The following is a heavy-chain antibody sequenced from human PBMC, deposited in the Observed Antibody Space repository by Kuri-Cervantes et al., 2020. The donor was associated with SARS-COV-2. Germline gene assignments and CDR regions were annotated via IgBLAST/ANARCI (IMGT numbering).Heavy chain of an antibody. V-gene: IGHV1-69*13. CDR1: ETNFLNYD. CDR2: IIPIFCTA. J-gene: IGHJ6*03. D-gene: IGHD3-10*01. Sequence: SVKVSCKAPETNFLNYDINWVRQATGQGLEWMGGIIPIFCTANYAQKFPGRVTITSDESTGTAYMELSRLRADDTAVYYCARGIWFAKLGGSDYYYQYMDVWGKGTTVTVSS. CDR3: ARGIWFAKLGGSDYYYQYMDV.